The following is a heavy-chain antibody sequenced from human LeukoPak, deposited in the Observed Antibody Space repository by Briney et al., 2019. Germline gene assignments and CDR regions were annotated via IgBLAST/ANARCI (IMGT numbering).Heavy chain of an antibody. D-gene: IGHD3-10*01. CDR2: IYDDNT. CDR3: AARKVRGVWFYLDY. CDR1: GFTFSAYA. Sequence: GGSLRLSCAASGFTFSAYAMAWVRQAPGKGLEWVSTIYDDNTYYADSVKGRFAISTDNSKNTLYLQMNSLRVEDTAVYFCAARKVRGVWFYLDYWGQGTLVTVSS. J-gene: IGHJ4*02. V-gene: IGHV3-23*01.